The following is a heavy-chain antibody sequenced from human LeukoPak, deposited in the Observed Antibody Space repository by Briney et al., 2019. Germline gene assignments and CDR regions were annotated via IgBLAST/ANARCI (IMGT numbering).Heavy chain of an antibody. J-gene: IGHJ3*02. CDR3: ARVSEWELPDAFDI. Sequence: GGSLRLSCAASGFTVSSNYMSWVRQAPGKGLEWVSVIYSGGSTYYADSVKGRFTISRDNSKNTLYLQMNSLRAEDTAMYYCARVSEWELPDAFDIWGQGTMVTVSS. V-gene: IGHV3-66*01. CDR1: GFTVSSNY. D-gene: IGHD1-26*01. CDR2: IYSGGST.